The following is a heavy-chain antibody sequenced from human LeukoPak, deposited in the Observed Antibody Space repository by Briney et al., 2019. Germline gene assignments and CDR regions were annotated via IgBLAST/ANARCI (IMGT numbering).Heavy chain of an antibody. Sequence: SVKVSCKASGGTFSSYAISWVRQAPGQGLEWMGGIIPIFGTANYAQKFQGRVTITADKSTSTAYMELSSLRSEDTAVYYCARDCSSTSCYGYWGQGTLVTVSS. V-gene: IGHV1-69*06. J-gene: IGHJ4*02. D-gene: IGHD2-2*01. CDR1: GGTFSSYA. CDR3: ARDCSSTSCYGY. CDR2: IIPIFGTA.